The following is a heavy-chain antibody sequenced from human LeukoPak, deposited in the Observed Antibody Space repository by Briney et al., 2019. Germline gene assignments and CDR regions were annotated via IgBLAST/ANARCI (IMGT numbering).Heavy chain of an antibody. V-gene: IGHV4-34*01. D-gene: IGHD6-13*01. CDR2: INHSGST. Sequence: SETLSLTCAVYGGSFSGYYWSWIRQPPGKGLEWIGEINHSGSTNYNPSLKSRVTISVDTSKNQFSLKLSSVTAADTAVYYCARGIIAAATSGYFDPWGQGTLVTVYS. J-gene: IGHJ5*02. CDR1: GGSFSGYY. CDR3: ARGIIAAATSGYFDP.